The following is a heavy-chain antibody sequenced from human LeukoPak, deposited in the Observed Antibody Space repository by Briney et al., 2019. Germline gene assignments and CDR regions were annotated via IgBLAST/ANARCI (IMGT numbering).Heavy chain of an antibody. D-gene: IGHD2-15*01. J-gene: IGHJ4*02. Sequence: ASVKVSCKASGYTFTSYDINWVRQATGQGLEWMGWMNPDSGNTASAQRFQGRVTMTRNTSISTAYMELSSLRSEHTAVYYCARGPRYCSGGTCYSGTVRGWGQGTLVTVSS. V-gene: IGHV1-8*01. CDR1: GYTFTSYD. CDR2: MNPDSGNT. CDR3: ARGPRYCSGGTCYSGTVRG.